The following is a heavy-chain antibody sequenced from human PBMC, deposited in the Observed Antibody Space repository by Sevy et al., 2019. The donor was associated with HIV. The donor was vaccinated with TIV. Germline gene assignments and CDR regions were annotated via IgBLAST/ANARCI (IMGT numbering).Heavy chain of an antibody. D-gene: IGHD3-16*01. CDR2: IKSDGSDK. Sequence: GGSLLSCAASGFTFSAYWMNWVRQAPGKGLEWVANIKSDGSDKHYVDSVEGRFTISRDNAKNSLYLQMNSLRVEDTAVYYCAQETVGRFDSWGQGTLVTVSS. V-gene: IGHV3-7*01. J-gene: IGHJ4*02. CDR3: AQETVGRFDS. CDR1: GFTFSAYW.